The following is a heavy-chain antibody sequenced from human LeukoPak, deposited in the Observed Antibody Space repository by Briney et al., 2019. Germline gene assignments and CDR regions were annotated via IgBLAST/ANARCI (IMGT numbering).Heavy chain of an antibody. CDR2: IIPIFGTA. V-gene: IGHV1-69*05. Sequence: AASVKVSCKASGGTFSSYAVSWVRQAPGQGLEWMGGIIPIFGTANYAQKFQGRVTMTRDTSTSTVYMELSSLRSEDTAVYYCARGVGARNWFDPWGQGTLVTVSS. J-gene: IGHJ5*02. CDR1: GGTFSSYA. CDR3: ARGVGARNWFDP. D-gene: IGHD1-26*01.